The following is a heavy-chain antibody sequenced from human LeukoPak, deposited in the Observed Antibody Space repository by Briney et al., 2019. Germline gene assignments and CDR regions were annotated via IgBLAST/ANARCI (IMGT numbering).Heavy chain of an antibody. D-gene: IGHD1-26*01. J-gene: IGHJ4*02. CDR2: IRYDGNNK. Sequence: GGSLRLSCATSGLTFSSYGMHWVRQAPGKGLEWVTFIRYDGNNKYYADSVKGRFTISRDNSKNTLYLQMNSLRAEDTAVYYCAKDSSGNYSTELDYWGQGTLVTVSS. V-gene: IGHV3-30*02. CDR1: GLTFSSYG. CDR3: AKDSSGNYSTELDY.